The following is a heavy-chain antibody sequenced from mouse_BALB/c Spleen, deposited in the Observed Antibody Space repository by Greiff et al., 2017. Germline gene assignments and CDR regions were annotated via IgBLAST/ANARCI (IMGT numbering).Heavy chain of an antibody. CDR2: IRSKSNNYAT. CDR3: VRHERYYGYDAMDY. D-gene: IGHD1-2*01. Sequence: EVKLMESGGGLVQPKGSLKLSCAASGFTFNTYAMNWVRQAPGKGLEWVARIRSKSNNYATYYADSVKDRFTISRDDSQSMLYLQMNNLKTEDTAMYYCVRHERYYGYDAMDYWGQGTSVTVSS. V-gene: IGHV10-1*02. CDR1: GFTFNTYA. J-gene: IGHJ4*01.